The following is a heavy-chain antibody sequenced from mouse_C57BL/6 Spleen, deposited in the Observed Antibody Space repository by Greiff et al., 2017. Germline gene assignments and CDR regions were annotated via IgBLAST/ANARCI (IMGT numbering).Heavy chain of an antibody. D-gene: IGHD2-4*01. V-gene: IGHV5-12*01. CDR1: GFTFSDYY. Sequence: EVQGVESGGGLVQPGGSLKLSCAASGFTFSDYYMYWVRQTPEKRLEWVAYISNGGGSTYYPDTVKGRFTISRDNAKNTLYLQMSRLKSEDTAMYYCARGHDYDWVYFVYWGQGTTLTVSS. CDR2: ISNGGGST. CDR3: ARGHDYDWVYFVY. J-gene: IGHJ2*01.